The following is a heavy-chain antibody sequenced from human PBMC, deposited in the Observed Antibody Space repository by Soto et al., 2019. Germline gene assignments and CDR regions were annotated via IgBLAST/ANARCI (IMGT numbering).Heavy chain of an antibody. D-gene: IGHD2-21*02. V-gene: IGHV3-30*18. J-gene: IGHJ1*01. Sequence: QVQLVESGGGVVQPGRSLRLSCAASGFTFNNYDMHWVRQAPGKGLEWVAFISYDGSNTYYADSVEGRFTISRDNSKNTLFLQMNSLSTEDTAVYYCPKKLLFVGDFGGAEYFQHWGQGTLLTVSS. CDR3: PKKLLFVGDFGGAEYFQH. CDR2: ISYDGSNT. CDR1: GFTFNNYD.